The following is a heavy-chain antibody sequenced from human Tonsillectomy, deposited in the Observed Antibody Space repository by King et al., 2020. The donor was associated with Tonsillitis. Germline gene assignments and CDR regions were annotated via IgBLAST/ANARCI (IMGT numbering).Heavy chain of an antibody. CDR2: INPKSGGT. CDR1: GYIFTDYY. Sequence: VQLVESGAEVKKPGASVKVSCKTSGYIFTDYYMHWVRQAPGQGLEWMGWINPKSGGTISAQKFQGRVTLTRDTSINTTYMELFSLTSDDTAVYYCVREAYDWGRGTLITVSS. CDR3: VREAYD. D-gene: IGHD4-17*01. J-gene: IGHJ4*02. V-gene: IGHV1-2*02.